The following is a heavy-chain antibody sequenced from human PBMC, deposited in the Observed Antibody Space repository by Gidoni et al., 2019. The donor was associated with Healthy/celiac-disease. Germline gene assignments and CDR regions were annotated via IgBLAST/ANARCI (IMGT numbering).Heavy chain of an antibody. CDR3: ARERGGFWGLRFLESAYYGMDV. D-gene: IGHD3-3*01. CDR2: ISSSSSNI. V-gene: IGHV3-21*01. J-gene: IGHJ6*02. Sequence: EVQLVESGGGLVKPGGSLRLSCAASGLTFRSYRMHWVIQAPGKGLEWVSSISSSSSNIYYADSVKGRFTISRDNAKNSLYLQMNSLRAEDTAVYYCARERGGFWGLRFLESAYYGMDVWGQGTTVTVSS. CDR1: GLTFRSYR.